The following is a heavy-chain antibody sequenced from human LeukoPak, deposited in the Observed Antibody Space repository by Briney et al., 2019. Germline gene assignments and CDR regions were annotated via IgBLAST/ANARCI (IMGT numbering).Heavy chain of an antibody. D-gene: IGHD3-10*01. V-gene: IGHV4-59*02. J-gene: IGHJ3*02. CDR2: IYYSGNT. Sequence: SETLSLSCIVSGGSVSRYYWSWVRQPTGKGLEWIGYIYYSGNTNYNPSLKGRVTMSVDTSKNQFSLNLTSVTAADTAVYYCARTEITIPRGPRGFDIWGQGTMVTVSS. CDR3: ARTEITIPRGPRGFDI. CDR1: GGSVSRYY.